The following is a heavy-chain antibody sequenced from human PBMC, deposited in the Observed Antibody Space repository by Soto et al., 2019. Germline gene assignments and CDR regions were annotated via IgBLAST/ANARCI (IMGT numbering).Heavy chain of an antibody. D-gene: IGHD1-26*01. CDR2: ISGSGGST. V-gene: IGHV3-23*01. Sequence: EVQLLESGGGLVQPGGSLRLSCAASGFTFSSYAMRWVRQAPGKGLEWVSAISGSGGSTYYADSVKGRFTISRDNSKNTLYLQMTSLRAEDTAVYSCARRGSGSYYDYWGQGTLVTVSS. CDR3: ARRGSGSYYDY. J-gene: IGHJ4*02. CDR1: GFTFSSYA.